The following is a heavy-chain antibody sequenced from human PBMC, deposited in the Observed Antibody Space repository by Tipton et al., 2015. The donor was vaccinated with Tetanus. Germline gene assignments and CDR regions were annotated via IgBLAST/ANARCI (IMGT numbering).Heavy chain of an antibody. CDR2: IYYSGST. J-gene: IGHJ4*02. CDR1: GDAISTNSYY. D-gene: IGHD1-14*01. CDR3: ARGTGDY. Sequence: TLSLTCIVSGDAISTNSYYWSWIRQPPGKGLEWIGYIYYSGSTNYNPSLKSRVTISVDTSKNQFSLKLSSVTAADTAVYYCARGTGDYWGQGTLVTVSS. V-gene: IGHV4-61*01.